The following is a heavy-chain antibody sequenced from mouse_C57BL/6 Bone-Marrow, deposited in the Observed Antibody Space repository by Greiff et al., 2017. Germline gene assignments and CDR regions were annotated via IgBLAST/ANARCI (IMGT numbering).Heavy chain of an antibody. Sequence: QVQLQQPGAELVKPGASVKLSCKASGYTFTSYWMHWVKQRPGQGLEWIGMIHPNSGSTNYNEKFKSKATLTVAKSSSTAYMQLSSLTSEDSAVYYCARTHYYGSSYDYWGQGTTLTVSS. J-gene: IGHJ2*01. CDR2: IHPNSGST. D-gene: IGHD1-1*01. CDR3: ARTHYYGSSYDY. CDR1: GYTFTSYW. V-gene: IGHV1-64*01.